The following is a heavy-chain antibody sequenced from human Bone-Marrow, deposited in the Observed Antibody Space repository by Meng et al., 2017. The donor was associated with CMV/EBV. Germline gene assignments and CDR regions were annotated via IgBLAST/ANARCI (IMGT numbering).Heavy chain of an antibody. CDR1: GFTFSSYE. J-gene: IGHJ4*02. CDR3: ARAIYCSSTSCYREDYFDY. D-gene: IGHD2-2*02. V-gene: IGHV3-30*04. CDR2: ISYDGSNK. Sequence: GESLKISCAASGFTFSSYEMNWVRQAPGKGLEWVAVISYDGSNKYYADSVKGRFTISRDNSKNTLYLQMNSLRAEDTAVYYCARAIYCSSTSCYREDYFDYWGQGTLVTVSS.